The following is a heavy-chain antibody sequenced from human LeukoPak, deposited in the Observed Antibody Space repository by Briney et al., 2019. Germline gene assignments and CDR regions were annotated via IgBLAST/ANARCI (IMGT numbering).Heavy chain of an antibody. D-gene: IGHD6-6*01. CDR1: GYTFTGYY. CDR3: ARVRRPEYSSSSYYYYMDV. CDR2: INSNSGGT. V-gene: IGHV1-2*02. J-gene: IGHJ6*03. Sequence: ASVKVSCKASGYTFTGYYIHWVRQAAGQGLEWMGWINSNSGGTNYAQKFQGRVTMTRDTSTTTAYMELNRLRSDDTAVYYCARVRRPEYSSSSYYYYMDVWGKGTTVTVSS.